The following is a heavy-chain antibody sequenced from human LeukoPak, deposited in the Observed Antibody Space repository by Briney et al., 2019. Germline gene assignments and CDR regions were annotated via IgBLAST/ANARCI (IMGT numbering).Heavy chain of an antibody. CDR2: IYSDGIST. Sequence: PGGSLRLSCAASGFTFSSYWMHWVRQAPGKELVWVSRIYSDGISTSYADSVKGRFTISRDNAKNTLYLQMNSLKAEDTAIYYCAREGGSYSNYFDYWGQGTLVTVSS. CDR1: GFTFSSYW. D-gene: IGHD1-26*01. J-gene: IGHJ4*02. V-gene: IGHV3-74*01. CDR3: AREGGSYSNYFDY.